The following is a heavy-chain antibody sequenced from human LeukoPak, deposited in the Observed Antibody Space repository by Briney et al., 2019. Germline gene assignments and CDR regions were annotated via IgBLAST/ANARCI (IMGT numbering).Heavy chain of an antibody. J-gene: IGHJ5*02. CDR3: ARLTRIYYYDSSGYYGGSWFDP. Sequence: ASVKVSCKASGYTFTSYGISWVRQAPGQGLEWMGWISAYNGNTNYAQKLQGRVTMTTDTSTSTAYMELRSLRSDDTAVYYCARLTRIYYYDSSGYYGGSWFDPWGQGTLVTVPS. CDR2: ISAYNGNT. D-gene: IGHD3-22*01. CDR1: GYTFTSYG. V-gene: IGHV1-18*01.